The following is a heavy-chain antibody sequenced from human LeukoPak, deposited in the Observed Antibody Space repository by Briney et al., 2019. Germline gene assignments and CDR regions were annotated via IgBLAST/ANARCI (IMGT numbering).Heavy chain of an antibody. V-gene: IGHV4-34*01. CDR1: GGSFCGYY. CDR3: ARDDRQYSSYDY. CDR2: INHSGST. D-gene: IGHD5-18*01. Sequence: SETLSLTCAVYGGSFCGYYGSWIRQPPGKGLEWIGEINHSGSTNYNPSLKSRVTISVDTSKNQFSLKLSSVTAADTAVYYCARDDRQYSSYDYWGQGTLVTVSS. J-gene: IGHJ4*02.